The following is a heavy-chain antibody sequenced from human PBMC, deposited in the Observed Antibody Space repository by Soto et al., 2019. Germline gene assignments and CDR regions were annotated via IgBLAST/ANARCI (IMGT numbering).Heavy chain of an antibody. Sequence: PSETLSLTCTVSGGSISSGGYYWSWIRQHPGKGLEWIGYIYYSGSTYYNPSLKSRVTISVDTSKNQFTLKLSSVTAADTAVYYCARDPGSGWYGAGAFDIWGQGTMVTVSS. CDR1: GGSISSGGYY. V-gene: IGHV4-31*03. CDR3: ARDPGSGWYGAGAFDI. D-gene: IGHD6-19*01. CDR2: IYYSGST. J-gene: IGHJ3*02.